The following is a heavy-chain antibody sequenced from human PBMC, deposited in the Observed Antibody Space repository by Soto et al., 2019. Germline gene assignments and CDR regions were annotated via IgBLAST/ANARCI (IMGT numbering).Heavy chain of an antibody. D-gene: IGHD2-15*01. CDR1: GFTFSSYD. CDR2: IGTAGDT. J-gene: IGHJ6*03. V-gene: IGHV3-13*01. Sequence: GGSLRLSCAASGFTFSSYDMHWVRQATGKGLEWVSAIGTAGDTYYPGSVKGRFTISRENAKNSLYLQMNSLRAGDTAVYYCARTPTRYCSGGSCYSDYYYMDVWGKGTTVTVS. CDR3: ARTPTRYCSGGSCYSDYYYMDV.